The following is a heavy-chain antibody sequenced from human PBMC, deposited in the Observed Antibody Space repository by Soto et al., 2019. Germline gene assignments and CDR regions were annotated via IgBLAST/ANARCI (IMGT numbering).Heavy chain of an antibody. Sequence: QVQLVQSGAEVKKPGSSVKVSCKASGGTFSSYAISWVRQAPGQGLEWMGGIIPIFGTANYAQKFQGRVTINEAESTSTAYMERNSLKSEDTAVYYCARDQGDVGQQLVLSSYYYGMDVWGQGPTVTVSS. J-gene: IGHJ6*02. CDR2: IIPIFGTA. CDR3: ARDQGDVGQQLVLSSYYYGMDV. CDR1: GGTFSSYA. D-gene: IGHD6-13*01. V-gene: IGHV1-69*12.